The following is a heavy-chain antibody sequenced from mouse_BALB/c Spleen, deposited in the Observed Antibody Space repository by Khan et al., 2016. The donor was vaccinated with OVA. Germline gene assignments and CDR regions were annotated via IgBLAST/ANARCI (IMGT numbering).Heavy chain of an antibody. D-gene: IGHD2-2*01. Sequence: QIQLVQSGAELVKPGASVKLSCKTSGYTFTSYYMYWVKQRPGQGLEWIGEINPSNGGTNFNEKFKGKATLIVDKSSSTAYMQVSSLTSEDSAVYYCTRSGYGSFVYWGQGTLVTVSA. J-gene: IGHJ3*01. V-gene: IGHV1S81*02. CDR2: INPSNGGT. CDR1: GYTFTSYY. CDR3: TRSGYGSFVY.